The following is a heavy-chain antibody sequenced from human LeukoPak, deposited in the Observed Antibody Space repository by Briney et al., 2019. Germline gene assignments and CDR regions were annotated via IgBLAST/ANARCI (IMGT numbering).Heavy chain of an antibody. Sequence: GGSLRLSCAASGFTFSSYAMHWVRQAPGKRLEWVAVISYDGSNKYYADSVKGRFTISRDNSKNTLYLQMNSLRAEDTAVYYCARDLASSGYYYFDYWGQGTLVTVSS. CDR2: ISYDGSNK. J-gene: IGHJ4*02. CDR1: GFTFSSYA. D-gene: IGHD3-22*01. V-gene: IGHV3-30*04. CDR3: ARDLASSGYYYFDY.